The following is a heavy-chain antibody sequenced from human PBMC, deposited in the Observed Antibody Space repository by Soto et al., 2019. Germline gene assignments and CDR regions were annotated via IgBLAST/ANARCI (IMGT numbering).Heavy chain of an antibody. CDR3: ARQGKGSSSWYYYYGMDV. D-gene: IGHD6-13*01. Sequence: QLQLQESGPGLVKPSETLSLTCTVSGGSISSSSYYWGWIRQPPGKGLEWIGSIYYSGSTYYNPSLKSRVTISVDTSKNQFPLKLSSVTAADTAVDYCARQGKGSSSWYYYYGMDVWGQGTTVTVSS. V-gene: IGHV4-39*01. J-gene: IGHJ6*02. CDR1: GGSISSSSYY. CDR2: IYYSGST.